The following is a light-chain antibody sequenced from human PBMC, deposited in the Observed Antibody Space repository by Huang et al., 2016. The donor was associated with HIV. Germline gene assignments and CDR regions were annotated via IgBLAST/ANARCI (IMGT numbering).Light chain of an antibody. CDR3: QQYYSSPFT. J-gene: IGKJ3*01. CDR1: QNILHDSDSRNY. Sequence: DIVMTQSPDSLAVSLGERVTINCKSSQNILHDSDSRNYLAWYQKKPGQPPKLLIHWASIRKSGVPDRFIGSRSGTDFTLSISSLQAEDVAVYYCQQYYSSPFTFGPGTNVDI. CDR2: WAS. V-gene: IGKV4-1*01.